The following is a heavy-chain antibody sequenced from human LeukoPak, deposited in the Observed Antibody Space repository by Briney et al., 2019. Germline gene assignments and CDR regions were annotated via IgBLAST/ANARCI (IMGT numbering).Heavy chain of an antibody. CDR1: GGSISSYY. D-gene: IGHD6-19*01. Sequence: SETLSLTCTVYGGSISSYYWSWIRQPPGKGLEWIGYIYYSGSTNYNPSLKSRVTISVDTSKNQFSLKLSSVTAADTAVYYCARGGSVAGPFDYWGQGTLVTVSS. V-gene: IGHV4-59*01. J-gene: IGHJ4*02. CDR2: IYYSGST. CDR3: ARGGSVAGPFDY.